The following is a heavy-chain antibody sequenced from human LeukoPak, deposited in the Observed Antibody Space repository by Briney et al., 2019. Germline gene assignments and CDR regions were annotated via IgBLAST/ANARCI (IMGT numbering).Heavy chain of an antibody. Sequence: SETLSLTCAVYGGSFSGYHWTWIRQSPGKGLEWIGDINPSGSTYYNPSLKSRLTISVDTSKNQFSLKLRSVTAADTAVYYCARGRHDITMIVVVMTSVTYYLDVWGKGTTVTVS. CDR2: INPSGST. CDR1: GGSFSGYH. J-gene: IGHJ6*03. D-gene: IGHD3-22*01. V-gene: IGHV4-34*01. CDR3: ARGRHDITMIVVVMTSVTYYLDV.